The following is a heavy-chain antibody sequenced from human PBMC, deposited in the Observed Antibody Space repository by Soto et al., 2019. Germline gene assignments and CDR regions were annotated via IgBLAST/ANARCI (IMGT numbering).Heavy chain of an antibody. D-gene: IGHD3-10*01. CDR1: GFTFTKYG. V-gene: IGHV3-30*18. CDR2: ISYDGSNK. Sequence: QVQLVESGGGVVQPGRSLRLSCTASGFTFTKYGMHWVRQAPGKGLEWVAVISYDGSNKYYTDSVKGRFTISRDNSNNILYLEASSLRGEDTSVYYCAKELPQGVASLDHWGQGTLVIVSS. J-gene: IGHJ4*02. CDR3: AKELPQGVASLDH.